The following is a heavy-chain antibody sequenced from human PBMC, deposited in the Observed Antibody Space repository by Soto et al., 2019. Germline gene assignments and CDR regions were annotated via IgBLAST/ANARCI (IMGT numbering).Heavy chain of an antibody. Sequence: ASVKVSCKASGYTFTSYGISWVRQAPGQGLEWMGWISAYNGSTGYAQNFQGRITMTRNISRNTAHMELSSLQSEDTAVYYCARERKFDFWRKGLDVWGQGTTVTVSS. J-gene: IGHJ6*02. CDR1: GYTFTSYG. D-gene: IGHD3-3*01. V-gene: IGHV1-18*01. CDR2: ISAYNGST. CDR3: ARERKFDFWRKGLDV.